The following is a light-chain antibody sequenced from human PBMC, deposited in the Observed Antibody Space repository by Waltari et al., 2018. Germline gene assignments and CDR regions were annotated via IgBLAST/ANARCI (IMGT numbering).Light chain of an antibody. CDR1: RTDVGGNNY. CDR3: ASYISSSTLEL. Sequence: QSALTQPASVSRSPGQSITIPCPGTRTDVGGNNYFSWYQQHPGKAPKLMIYDVSNRPSGVSNRFSGSKSGNTASLTISGLQAEDEADYYCASYISSSTLELFGGGTSLTVL. J-gene: IGLJ2*01. CDR2: DVS. V-gene: IGLV2-14*03.